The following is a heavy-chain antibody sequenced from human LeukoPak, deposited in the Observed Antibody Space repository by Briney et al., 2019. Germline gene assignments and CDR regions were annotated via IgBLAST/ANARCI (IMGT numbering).Heavy chain of an antibody. D-gene: IGHD1-26*01. V-gene: IGHV3-11*01. Sequence: TGGSLRLSCAASGFRFSSHYMSWIRQAPGKGLEWISYITNSGDFVNYADSVKGRFTISRDNAKNSLYLQMNSLRAEDTAVYYCAREARATPDFWGQGTVVTVSS. CDR2: ITNSGDFV. CDR3: AREARATPDF. J-gene: IGHJ4*02. CDR1: GFRFSSHY.